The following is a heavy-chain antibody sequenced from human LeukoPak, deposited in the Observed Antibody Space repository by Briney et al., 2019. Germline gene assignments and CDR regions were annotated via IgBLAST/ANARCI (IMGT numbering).Heavy chain of an antibody. J-gene: IGHJ5*02. Sequence: GGSLRLSCAASGFTFDDYAMHWARQAPGKGLEWVSGISWNSGSIGYADSVKGRFTISRDNAKNSLYLQMNSLRAEDTALYYCAKEFGELWGWFDPWGQGTLVTVSS. CDR3: AKEFGELWGWFDP. CDR2: ISWNSGSI. CDR1: GFTFDDYA. V-gene: IGHV3-9*01. D-gene: IGHD3-10*01.